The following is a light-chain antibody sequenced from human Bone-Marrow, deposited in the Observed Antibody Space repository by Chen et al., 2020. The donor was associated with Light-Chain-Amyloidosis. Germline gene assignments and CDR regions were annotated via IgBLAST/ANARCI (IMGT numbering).Light chain of an antibody. J-gene: IGKJ1*01. V-gene: IGKV1-5*03. CDR3: QQYNRLPGT. CDR1: QSINNW. CDR2: KSS. Sequence: DIQLTQSPSTLSASAGDRVTITCRARQSINNWLAWYQQKPGKAPKLLLYKSSTLEKGVPSKCSGSEFGTELTLSISSLKPDDCATYYCQQYNRLPGTFGQGTKVEI.